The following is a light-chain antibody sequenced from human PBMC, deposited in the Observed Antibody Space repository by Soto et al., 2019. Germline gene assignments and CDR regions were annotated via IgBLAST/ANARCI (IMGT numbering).Light chain of an antibody. CDR2: GVS. J-gene: IGLJ1*01. Sequence: QSALTQPASVSGSPGQSITISCTGTSSDVGSYNLVSWYQQHPGKAPKLMIYGVSKRPSGVSNRFSGSKSGNTASLTISGLQAEDEADYYCCSYAGSEYVFGTGTKLTVL. V-gene: IGLV2-23*02. CDR3: CSYAGSEYV. CDR1: SSDVGSYNL.